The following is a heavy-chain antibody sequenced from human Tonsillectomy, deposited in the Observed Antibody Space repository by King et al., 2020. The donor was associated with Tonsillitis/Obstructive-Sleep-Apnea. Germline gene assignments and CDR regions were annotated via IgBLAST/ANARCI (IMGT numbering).Heavy chain of an antibody. CDR2: VYYSGST. Sequence: VQLQESGPGLVKPSETLSLTCTASGASVSSDSYYWRWIRQPPGKGLEWIGYVYYSGSTNYNPSLKSRVTISVDTSKNQFSLKLSSVTAADTAVYYCARDAVSDSGDDHWGQGTLVTVSS. V-gene: IGHV4-61*01. D-gene: IGHD6-19*01. CDR1: GASVSSDSYY. CDR3: ARDAVSDSGDDH. J-gene: IGHJ4*02.